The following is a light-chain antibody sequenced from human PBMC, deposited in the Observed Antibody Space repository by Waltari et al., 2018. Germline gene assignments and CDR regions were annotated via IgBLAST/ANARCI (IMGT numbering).Light chain of an antibody. Sequence: QLMLTQSPSASASLGASVKLTCTLSSGHNNYPIAWHQQQPEKGPRYLMTVNSDGSHIKGDGLPDRFSCSGSGAERYLAIASLHSEDETDYYCQTGGFGIWVFGGGTKLTVL. V-gene: IGLV4-69*01. CDR2: VNSDGSH. CDR3: QTGGFGIWV. J-gene: IGLJ3*02. CDR1: SGHNNYP.